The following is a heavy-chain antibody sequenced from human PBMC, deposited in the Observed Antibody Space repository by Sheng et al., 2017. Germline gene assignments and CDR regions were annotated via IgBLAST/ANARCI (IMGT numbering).Heavy chain of an antibody. CDR1: GFTFSNYW. Sequence: EVQLVESGGGLVQPGGSLRLSCAASGFTFSNYWMSWVRQAPGKGLEWVANIKEDGSEKFYVDSVKGRFTISRDNAKNSLYLQMNSLRAEDTAVYYCARYSGSYGFVYWGQGTLGHRLL. J-gene: IGHJ4*02. V-gene: IGHV3-7*01. D-gene: IGHD1-26*01. CDR2: IKEDGSEK. CDR3: ARYSGSYGFVY.